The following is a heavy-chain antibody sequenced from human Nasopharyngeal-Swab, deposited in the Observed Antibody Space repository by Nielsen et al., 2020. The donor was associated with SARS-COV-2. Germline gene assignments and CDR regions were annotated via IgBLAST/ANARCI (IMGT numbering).Heavy chain of an antibody. D-gene: IGHD4-23*01. V-gene: IGHV3-30-3*01. CDR3: ASAYGGSYWYFDL. CDR1: GFTFSSYA. Sequence: SLNISCAASGFTFSSYAMHWVRQAPGKGLEWVAVISYDGSNKYYADSVKGRFTISRDNSKNTLYLQMNSLRAEDTAVYYWASAYGGSYWYFDLWGRGTLVTVSS. CDR2: ISYDGSNK. J-gene: IGHJ2*01.